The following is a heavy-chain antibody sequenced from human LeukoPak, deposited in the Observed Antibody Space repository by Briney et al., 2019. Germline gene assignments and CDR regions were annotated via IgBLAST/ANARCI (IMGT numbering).Heavy chain of an antibody. CDR1: GFTFSSYS. CDR3: ARAEAGYYDSSGYPDY. CDR2: ISSSSSYI. Sequence: GGSLRLSCAASGFTFSSYSMNWVRQAPGKGLEWVSSISSSSSYIYYADSVKGRFTISRDNAKNSLYLQMNSLRAEDTAVYYCARAEAGYYDSSGYPDYWGQGTLVTVSS. D-gene: IGHD3-22*01. V-gene: IGHV3-21*01. J-gene: IGHJ4*02.